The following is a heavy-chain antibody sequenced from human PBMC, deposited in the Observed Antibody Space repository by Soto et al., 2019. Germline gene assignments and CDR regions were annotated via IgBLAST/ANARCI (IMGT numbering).Heavy chain of an antibody. Sequence: SVKVSGKASGGTFSSYAISWVRHAPGQGLEWMGGIIPIFGTANYAQKFQGRVTITADESTSTAYMELSSLRSEDTAVYYCALGYCSGGSCPESYYYYYGMDVWG. CDR2: IIPIFGTA. D-gene: IGHD2-15*01. CDR3: ALGYCSGGSCPESYYYYYGMDV. J-gene: IGHJ6*01. CDR1: GGTFSSYA. V-gene: IGHV1-69*13.